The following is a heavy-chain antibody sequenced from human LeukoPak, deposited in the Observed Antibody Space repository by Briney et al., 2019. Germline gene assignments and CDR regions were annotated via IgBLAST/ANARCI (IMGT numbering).Heavy chain of an antibody. V-gene: IGHV3-7*03. D-gene: IGHD5-18*01. CDR3: ASLDTAKQPLANH. J-gene: IGHJ5*02. CDR1: GLTVSNHW. CDR2: IREERGQE. Sequence: PGGCLRLSCVASGLTVSNHWMSWVRQAPGKGLEWVANIREERGQEYYVDSVKGRFTISKNSAKNSLYLQMNTLRVEDTAMYYCASLDTAKQPLANHWGQGTLVTVSS.